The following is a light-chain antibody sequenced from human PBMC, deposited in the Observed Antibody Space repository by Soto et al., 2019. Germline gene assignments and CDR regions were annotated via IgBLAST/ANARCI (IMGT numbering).Light chain of an antibody. J-gene: IGKJ3*01. CDR1: QRISAY. CDR3: LQTYSPPLA. CDR2: DVS. Sequence: DIQMTQSPSSLSASVGDRVTITCRASQRISAYLNWYQQKPGEAPKLLIFDVSVLESGVPSRFSGSGSETDFTLSITSLQPEDFATYYCLQTYSPPLAFGPGTTVYFK. V-gene: IGKV1-39*01.